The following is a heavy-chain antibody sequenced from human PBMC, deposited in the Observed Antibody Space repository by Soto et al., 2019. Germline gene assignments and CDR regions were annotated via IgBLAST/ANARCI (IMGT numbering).Heavy chain of an antibody. J-gene: IGHJ3*02. CDR3: ARDDTGYYDSSGTDDAFDI. Sequence: SETLSLTCTVTGGSISSYYWSWIRQPPGKGLEWIGYIYYSGSTNYNPSLKSRVTISVDTSKNQFSLKLSSVTAADTAVYYCARDDTGYYDSSGTDDAFDIWGQGTMVT. V-gene: IGHV4-59*01. CDR2: IYYSGST. D-gene: IGHD3-22*01. CDR1: GGSISSYY.